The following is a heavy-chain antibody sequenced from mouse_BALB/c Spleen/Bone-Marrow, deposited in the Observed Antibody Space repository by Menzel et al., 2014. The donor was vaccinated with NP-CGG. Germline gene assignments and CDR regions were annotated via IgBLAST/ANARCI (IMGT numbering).Heavy chain of an antibody. CDR2: IYPGNSDT. D-gene: IGHD1-1*01. Sequence: EVQLQESGTVLARPGASVKMSCKASGYSFTIYWMHWVKRRPGQGLEWIGAIYPGNSDTSYNQKFNGKAKLTAVTSASTAYMELSSLTNEDSAVYYCTRFGSTYDWYFDVWGAGTTVTVSS. CDR3: TRFGSTYDWYFDV. V-gene: IGHV1-5*01. CDR1: GYSFTIYW. J-gene: IGHJ1*01.